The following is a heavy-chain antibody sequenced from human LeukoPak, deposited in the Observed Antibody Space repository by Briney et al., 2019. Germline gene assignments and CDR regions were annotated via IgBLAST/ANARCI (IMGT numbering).Heavy chain of an antibody. Sequence: PSETLSLTCAVYGGSFSGYYWSWLRQPPGKGLEWLGEINHSGSTNYNPSLKSRVSISVDTSKNQFSLKLSSVTAADTAVYYCARGLQYCSSTSCLGRFDPWGQGTLVTVSS. CDR3: ARGLQYCSSTSCLGRFDP. J-gene: IGHJ5*02. CDR2: INHSGST. CDR1: GGSFSGYY. D-gene: IGHD2-2*01. V-gene: IGHV4-34*01.